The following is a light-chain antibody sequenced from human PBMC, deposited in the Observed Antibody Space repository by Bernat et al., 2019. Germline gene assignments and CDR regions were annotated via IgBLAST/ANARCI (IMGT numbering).Light chain of an antibody. CDR2: AAS. CDR3: QQSYSTPLT. Sequence: DIQMTQSPSSLSASVGDRVTITCRASQSISSYLNWYQQKPGKAPKLLIYAASSLQSGVPSRFSGSGSGTDFTLTISSLQPDDFATYYFQQSYSTPLTFGGGTTVAIQ. V-gene: IGKV1-39*01. J-gene: IGKJ4*01. CDR1: QSISSY.